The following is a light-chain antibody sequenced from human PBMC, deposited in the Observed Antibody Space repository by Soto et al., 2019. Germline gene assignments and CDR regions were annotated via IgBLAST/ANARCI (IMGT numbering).Light chain of an antibody. CDR1: QSINRW. J-gene: IGKJ1*01. CDR2: DAS. Sequence: IQMTQSPSTLSASIGDTVTITWRASQSINRWLAWYQQKPGEAPKLLIYDASSLESGVPSRFSGTGSGTEFTLIISSQQPDDFATYYCQQYGSYWTFGQGTKV. V-gene: IGKV1-5*01. CDR3: QQYGSYWT.